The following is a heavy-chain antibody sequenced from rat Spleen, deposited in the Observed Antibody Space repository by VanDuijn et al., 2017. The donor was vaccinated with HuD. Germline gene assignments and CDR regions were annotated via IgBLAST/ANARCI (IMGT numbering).Heavy chain of an antibody. CDR2: IWNYGGT. V-gene: IGHV2-30*01. Sequence: QVQLKESGPGLVQPSQTLSLTCTVSGFSLTSYHVHWVRQPPGKGLEWMGVIWNYGGTDYNSAIKSRLSISRDTSKSQVFLKMNSLQTEDTSTYYCAKMGVQPFDYRGQGVMVTVSS. D-gene: IGHD1-5*01. CDR1: GFSLTSYH. CDR3: AKMGVQPFDY. J-gene: IGHJ2*01.